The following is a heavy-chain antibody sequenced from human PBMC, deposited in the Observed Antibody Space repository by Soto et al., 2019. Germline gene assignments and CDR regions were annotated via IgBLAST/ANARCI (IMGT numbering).Heavy chain of an antibody. CDR2: IYYSGST. CDR1: GGSISSSSYY. V-gene: IGHV4-39*01. J-gene: IGHJ5*02. D-gene: IGHD4-4*01. CDR3: AGRTVTTPNWFDP. Sequence: QLQLQESGPGLVKPSETLSLTCTVSGGSISSSSYYWGWIRQPPGKGLEWIGSIYYSGSTYYNPSLQSRVTISVDTSKNQFSLKLSSVTAADTAVYYCAGRTVTTPNWFDPWGQGTLVTVSS.